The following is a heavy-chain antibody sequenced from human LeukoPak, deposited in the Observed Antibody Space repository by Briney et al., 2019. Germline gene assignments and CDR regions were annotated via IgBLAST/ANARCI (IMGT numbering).Heavy chain of an antibody. CDR3: ARELGVTTQDAFDG. CDR1: GDSVSSNSAA. Sequence: SQTLSLTLAISGDSVSSNSAAWNWIRQSPSRGLEWLGSTYYRSKWYNDYAVSVKSRITIKPDTSKNQFTLQMTSVAPEDTAVYYCARELGVTTQDAFDGWGQATMVTVSS. D-gene: IGHD7-27*01. CDR2: TYYRSKWYN. J-gene: IGHJ3*01. V-gene: IGHV6-1*01.